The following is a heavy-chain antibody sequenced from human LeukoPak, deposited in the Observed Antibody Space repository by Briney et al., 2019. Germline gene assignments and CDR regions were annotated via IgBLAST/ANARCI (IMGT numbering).Heavy chain of an antibody. CDR2: ISGSGGDT. Sequence: GGSLRLSCAVSGFTFSSYAMTWVRQAPGKGLEWVSAISGSGGDTYYADSVKGRFTISRDNAKNTLYLQMNSLRAEDTAVYYCARRIAAAAAPYYFDYWGQGTLVTVSS. V-gene: IGHV3-23*01. CDR1: GFTFSSYA. CDR3: ARRIAAAAAPYYFDY. J-gene: IGHJ4*02. D-gene: IGHD6-13*01.